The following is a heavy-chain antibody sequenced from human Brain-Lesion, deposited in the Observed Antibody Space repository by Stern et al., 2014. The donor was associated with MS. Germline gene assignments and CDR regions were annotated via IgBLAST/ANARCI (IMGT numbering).Heavy chain of an antibody. CDR1: GGSISSSNW. V-gene: IGHV4-4*02. D-gene: IGHD6-13*01. J-gene: IGHJ4*02. CDR3: ARFPASRPHVFDS. CDR2: SDHSGST. Sequence: QVQLVESGPGLVKPSGTLSLTCAVSGGSISSSNWWSWVRQSPGKGLEWIGESDHSGSTIYNPSLKSRVTVSVDQSKNRFSLNLRSVTAADTAVYFCARFPASRPHVFDSWGQGTLVTVSS.